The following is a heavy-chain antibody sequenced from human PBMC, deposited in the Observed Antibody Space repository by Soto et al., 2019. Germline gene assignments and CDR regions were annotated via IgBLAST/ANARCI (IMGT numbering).Heavy chain of an antibody. CDR2: IYNSGST. V-gene: IGHV4-59*01. CDR1: GDSISSYY. Sequence: SETLSLTCTVSGDSISSYYWSWIRQPPGKGLEWIGYIYNSGSTNYNPSLKSRVTISVDTSKNQFSLKLRSVTAADTAVYYCARSTTVAPLDYWGPGTLFTVSS. CDR3: ARSTTVAPLDY. J-gene: IGHJ4*02. D-gene: IGHD6-19*01.